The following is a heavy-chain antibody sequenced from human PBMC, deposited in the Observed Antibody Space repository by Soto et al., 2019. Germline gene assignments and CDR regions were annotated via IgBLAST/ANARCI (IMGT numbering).Heavy chain of an antibody. CDR2: IVPMFGTA. J-gene: IGHJ5*02. Sequence: ASVKVSCKASGGTFSRYALSWVRQAPGQGPEWMGGIVPMFGTANYAQKFQGRVTITADESTSTAYMQLSSLRSEDTAVYYCAVYCSSTSCYRDWFDPWGQGTLVTVSS. CDR1: GGTFSRYA. D-gene: IGHD2-2*02. CDR3: AVYCSSTSCYRDWFDP. V-gene: IGHV1-69*13.